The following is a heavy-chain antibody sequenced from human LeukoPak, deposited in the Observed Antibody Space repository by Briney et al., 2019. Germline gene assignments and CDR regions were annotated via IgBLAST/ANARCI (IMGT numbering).Heavy chain of an antibody. CDR3: ARDQRSWYFDL. J-gene: IGHJ2*01. CDR2: IYYDGTKT. V-gene: IGHV3-33*01. Sequence: PGRSLRLSCAASGFTFSLYGMHWVRPAPGKGLEWVAVIYYDGTKTFYADSVKGRFTISRDNSRNTLFLQMNSLRAEDTAVYYCARDQRSWYFDLWGRGTLLTVSS. CDR1: GFTFSLYG. D-gene: IGHD3-10*01.